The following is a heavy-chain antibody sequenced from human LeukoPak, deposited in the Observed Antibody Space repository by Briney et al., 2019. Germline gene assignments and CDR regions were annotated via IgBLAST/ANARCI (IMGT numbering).Heavy chain of an antibody. D-gene: IGHD1-7*01. CDR3: AREVGGTGTTPEDPDYYYYMDV. J-gene: IGHJ6*03. V-gene: IGHV1-69*13. CDR2: IIPIFGTA. Sequence: SVKVSCKASGGTFSSYAISWVRQAPGQGLEWMGGIIPIFGTANYAQKFQGRVTIAADESTSTAYMELSSLRSEDTAVYYCAREVGGTGTTPEDPDYYYYMDVWGKGTTVTVSS. CDR1: GGTFSSYA.